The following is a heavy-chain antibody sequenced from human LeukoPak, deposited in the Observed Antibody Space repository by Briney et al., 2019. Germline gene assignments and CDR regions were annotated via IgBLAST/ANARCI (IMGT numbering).Heavy chain of an antibody. D-gene: IGHD2-2*01. CDR3: ARAHAGYHLPFDY. Sequence: PGGSLRLSCAASGFTFSSYSMNWVRQAPGKGLEWVSSISSSSSYIYYADSVKGRFTISRDNAKNSLYLQMNSLRAEDTAVYYCARAHAGYHLPFDYWGQGTLVTVSS. V-gene: IGHV3-21*01. CDR2: ISSSSSYI. J-gene: IGHJ4*02. CDR1: GFTFSSYS.